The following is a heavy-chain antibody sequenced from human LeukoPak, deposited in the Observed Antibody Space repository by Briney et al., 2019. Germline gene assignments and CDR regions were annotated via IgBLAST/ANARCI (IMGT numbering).Heavy chain of an antibody. CDR3: ARGDYDILTGYYYY. CDR2: ISYDGSNK. V-gene: IGHV3-30-3*01. J-gene: IGHJ4*02. D-gene: IGHD3-9*01. CDR1: GFTFSSYA. Sequence: YPGGSLRLSCAASGFTFSSYAMHWVRQAPGKGLEWVAVISYDGSNKYYADSVKGRFTISRDNSKNTLYLQMNSLRAEDTAVYYCARGDYDILTGYYYYWGQGTLVTVSS.